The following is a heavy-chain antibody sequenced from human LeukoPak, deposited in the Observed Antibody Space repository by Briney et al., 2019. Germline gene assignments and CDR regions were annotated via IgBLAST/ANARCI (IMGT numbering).Heavy chain of an antibody. CDR1: GYTFTSYG. D-gene: IGHD3-22*01. CDR3: ARVMGYYYDSSGYYDY. V-gene: IGHV1-18*01. Sequence: GASVKVSCKASGYTFTSYGISWVRQAPGQGLEWMGWFSAYNGNTNYAQKLQGRVTMTTDTSTSTAYMELRSLRSDDTAVYYCARVMGYYYDSSGYYDYWGQGTLVTVSS. J-gene: IGHJ4*02. CDR2: FSAYNGNT.